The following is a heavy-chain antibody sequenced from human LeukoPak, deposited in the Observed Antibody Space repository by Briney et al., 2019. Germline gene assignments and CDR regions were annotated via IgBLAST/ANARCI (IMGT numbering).Heavy chain of an antibody. D-gene: IGHD6-13*01. J-gene: IGHJ4*02. V-gene: IGHV1-24*01. CDR2: FDPEDGET. CDR3: ATSDKVYSSSWYYFDY. CDR1: GYTLTELS. Sequence: ASVKVSCKVSGYTLTELSMHWVREAPGKGLEWMGGFDPEDGETIYAQKFQGRVTMTEDTSTDTAYMELSSLRSEDTAVYYCATSDKVYSSSWYYFDYWGQGTLVTVSS.